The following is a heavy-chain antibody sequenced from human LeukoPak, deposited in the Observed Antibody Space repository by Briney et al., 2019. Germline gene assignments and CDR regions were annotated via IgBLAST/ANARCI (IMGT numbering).Heavy chain of an antibody. Sequence: GGSLRLSCAASGFTFSSYWMHWVCQAPGKGLVWVSRISGDGSTTSYADSVKGRFTISRDNAKNTLHLQMNSLRVEDTSVYYCARGTYYGSFDLWGQGTLVTVSS. CDR1: GFTFSSYW. D-gene: IGHD4-17*01. CDR2: ISGDGSTT. V-gene: IGHV3-74*01. J-gene: IGHJ4*02. CDR3: ARGTYYGSFDL.